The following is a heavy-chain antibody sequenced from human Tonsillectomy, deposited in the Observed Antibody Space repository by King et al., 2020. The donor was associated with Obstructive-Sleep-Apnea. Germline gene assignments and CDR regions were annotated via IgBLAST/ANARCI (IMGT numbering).Heavy chain of an antibody. J-gene: IGHJ4*02. Sequence: VQLVESGGGLVQPGGSLRLSCAASGFTFSTYTMNWVRQAPGKGLEWVSYISSSSSTIYYAASVKGRFTISRDNAKNSLYLQMNSLKAEDTAVYYCARDTPLNYWGQGTLVTVSS. CDR2: ISSSSSTI. CDR1: GFTFSTYT. CDR3: ARDTPLNY. V-gene: IGHV3-48*04. D-gene: IGHD2-15*01.